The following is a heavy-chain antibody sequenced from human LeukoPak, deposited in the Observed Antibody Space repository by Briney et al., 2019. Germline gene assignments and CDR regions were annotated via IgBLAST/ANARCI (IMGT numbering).Heavy chain of an antibody. V-gene: IGHV4-34*01. D-gene: IGHD6-13*01. CDR3: ARAPGIAAAGTHFDF. CDR2: INDSGST. J-gene: IGHJ4*02. Sequence: SETLSLTCAVSGGSFSGYYWSWVRQPPGKGLEWIGEINDSGSTNYNPSLKSRVTISVDTSKNQFSLKLSSVTAADTAVYYCARAPGIAAAGTHFDFWGQGTLVTVSS. CDR1: GGSFSGYY.